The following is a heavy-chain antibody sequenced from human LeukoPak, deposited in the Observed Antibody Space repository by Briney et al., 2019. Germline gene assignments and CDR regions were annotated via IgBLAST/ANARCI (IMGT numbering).Heavy chain of an antibody. D-gene: IGHD7-27*01. CDR3: ARDILTDDAFDI. CDR2: INPDSGGT. Sequence: ASVKVSCKASGYTFTGYFMHWVRQAPGQGLEWMGWINPDSGGTNYAQKFQGRVTMTRDSSISTAYMELSRLTSDDTAVYYCARDILTDDAFDIWGQGTMVTVSS. CDR1: GYTFTGYF. J-gene: IGHJ3*02. V-gene: IGHV1-2*02.